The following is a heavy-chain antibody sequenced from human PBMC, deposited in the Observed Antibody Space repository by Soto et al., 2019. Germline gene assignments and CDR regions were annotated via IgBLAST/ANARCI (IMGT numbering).Heavy chain of an antibody. Sequence: LRLSCVASGFTFSNVAMTWVRQAPGKGLEWVSTITDSGGSTDYADSVKGRFTISRDNSKSTLYLQMNNLRADDTAVYYCAKLYWNPRYFDYWGQGARVTVSS. CDR1: GFTFSNVA. CDR3: AKLYWNPRYFDY. D-gene: IGHD1-1*01. CDR2: ITDSGGST. V-gene: IGHV3-23*01. J-gene: IGHJ4*02.